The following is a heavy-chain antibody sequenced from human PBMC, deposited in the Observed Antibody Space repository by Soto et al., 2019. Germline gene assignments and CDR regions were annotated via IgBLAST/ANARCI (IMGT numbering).Heavy chain of an antibody. D-gene: IGHD2-2*01. CDR2: ISAYNGNT. J-gene: IGHJ4*02. CDR1: GYTFTSYG. V-gene: IGHV1-18*01. Sequence: ASVKVSCKASGYTFTSYGTSWVRQAPGQGLEWMGWISAYNGNTNYAQKLQGRVTMTTDTSTSTAYMELRSLRSDDTAVYYCARDLFGGVPAAIFDYWGQGTLVTVSS. CDR3: ARDLFGGVPAAIFDY.